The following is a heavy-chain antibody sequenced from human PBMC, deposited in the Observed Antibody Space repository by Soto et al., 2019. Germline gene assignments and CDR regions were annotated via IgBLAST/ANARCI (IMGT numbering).Heavy chain of an antibody. J-gene: IGHJ4*02. D-gene: IGHD3-22*01. CDR2: ISTSSSTI. Sequence: GGSLKLACAASGFTFSSYSMNWFRQAPGKGLEWVSYISTSSSTIYYPDSVKRRFTISRDNAKNSLFLQLNSLRDEDTAVYYCARDYYDRSGYPDTADYWGQGTLVTVSS. CDR1: GFTFSSYS. CDR3: ARDYYDRSGYPDTADY. V-gene: IGHV3-48*02.